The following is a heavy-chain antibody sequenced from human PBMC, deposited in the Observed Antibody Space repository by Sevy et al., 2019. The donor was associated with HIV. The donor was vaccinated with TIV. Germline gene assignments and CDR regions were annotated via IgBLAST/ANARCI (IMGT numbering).Heavy chain of an antibody. V-gene: IGHV3-23*01. CDR2: LSFGCGEI. Sequence: GGSLRLSCAASAFTFSKYSMSWVRQPPGKGLEWVSTLSFGCGEINYADSVKDRFTISRDNSKSSVYLQMNNLRPEDTAVYYCAREGCTKPHDYWGQGTLVTVSS. J-gene: IGHJ4*02. CDR3: AREGCTKPHDY. D-gene: IGHD2-8*01. CDR1: AFTFSKYS.